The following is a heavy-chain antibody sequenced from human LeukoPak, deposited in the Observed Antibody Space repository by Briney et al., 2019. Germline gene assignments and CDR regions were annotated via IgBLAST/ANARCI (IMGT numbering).Heavy chain of an antibody. D-gene: IGHD2-2*01. J-gene: IGHJ6*02. V-gene: IGHV3-11*01. CDR3: AREDGVVPAATYYYYYYGMDV. CDR2: ISSSGSTI. Sequence: GGSLRLSCAASGFTFSDYYISWIRQAPGEGLEWVSYISSSGSTIYYADSVKGRFTISRDNAKNSLYLQMNSLRAEDTAVYYCAREDGVVPAATYYYYYYGMDVWGQGTTVTVSS. CDR1: GFTFSDYY.